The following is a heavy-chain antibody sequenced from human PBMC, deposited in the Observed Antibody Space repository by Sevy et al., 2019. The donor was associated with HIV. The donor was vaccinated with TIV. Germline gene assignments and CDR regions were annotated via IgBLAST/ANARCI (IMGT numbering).Heavy chain of an antibody. V-gene: IGHV3-7*01. D-gene: IGHD1-26*01. CDR3: ARGVGLDC. CDR2: IRPDGSDK. Sequence: GGSLRLSCAASGFTFSPYWMTWVRQAPGKGLEWVANIRPDGSDKYYVDSVKDRLTISRDNAKNSRYLQMNSLRADETAMYYCARGVGLDCWGQGALVTVSS. CDR1: GFTFSPYW. J-gene: IGHJ4*02.